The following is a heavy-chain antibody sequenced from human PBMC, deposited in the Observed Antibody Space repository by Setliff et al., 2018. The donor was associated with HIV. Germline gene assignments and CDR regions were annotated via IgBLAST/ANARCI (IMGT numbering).Heavy chain of an antibody. D-gene: IGHD3-9*01. J-gene: IGHJ4*02. CDR2: IYYSGTT. CDR3: ARDQPQDYDSLTGYYTGRYFDY. V-gene: IGHV4-39*07. Sequence: PSETLSLTCTVSGGSISSSSYYWGWIRQPPGKGLEWIGSIYYSGTTYYNPSLKSRITISVDTSKNQFSLKVNSVTAADTAVYYCARDQPQDYDSLTGYYTGRYFDYWGRGTLVTVSS. CDR1: GGSISSSSYY.